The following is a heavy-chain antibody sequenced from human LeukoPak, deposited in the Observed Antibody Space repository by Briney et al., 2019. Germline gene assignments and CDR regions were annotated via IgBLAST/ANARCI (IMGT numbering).Heavy chain of an antibody. Sequence: GGSLRLSCAASGFTFSSYWMSWVRQAPGKGLEWVANIKQDGSVKYYVDSVKGRFTISRDNAKNSLYLQMNSLRAEDTAVYYCARDEPIAAAGTPFDYWGQGTLVTVSS. V-gene: IGHV3-7*01. D-gene: IGHD6-13*01. J-gene: IGHJ4*02. CDR2: IKQDGSVK. CDR1: GFTFSSYW. CDR3: ARDEPIAAAGTPFDY.